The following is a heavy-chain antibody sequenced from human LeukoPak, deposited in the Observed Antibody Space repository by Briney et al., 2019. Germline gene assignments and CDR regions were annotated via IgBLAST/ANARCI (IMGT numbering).Heavy chain of an antibody. Sequence: GGSLRLSCAASGFTFSSYDMHWVRQATGKGLEWVSAIGTAGDTYYPGSVKGRFTISRENAKNSLYLQMNSLGAGDTAVYYCASSPRWYGGNSLDWYFDLWGRGTLVTVSS. CDR2: IGTAGDT. CDR3: ASSPRWYGGNSLDWYFDL. J-gene: IGHJ2*01. D-gene: IGHD4-23*01. V-gene: IGHV3-13*01. CDR1: GFTFSSYD.